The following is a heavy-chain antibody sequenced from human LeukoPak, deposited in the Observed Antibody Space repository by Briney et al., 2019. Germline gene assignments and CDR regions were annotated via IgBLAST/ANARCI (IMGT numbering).Heavy chain of an antibody. J-gene: IGHJ5*02. CDR2: IYSGGST. D-gene: IGHD6-19*01. CDR1: GFTVSSNY. CDR3: ARDSGIAVAGFDP. V-gene: IGHV3-53*01. Sequence: GGSLRLSCAASGFTVSSNYMSWVRQAPGKGLEWVSVIYSGGSTYYADSVKGRFTISRDNSKNTLYLQMNSLRAEDTAVYYWARDSGIAVAGFDPWGQGTLVTVSS.